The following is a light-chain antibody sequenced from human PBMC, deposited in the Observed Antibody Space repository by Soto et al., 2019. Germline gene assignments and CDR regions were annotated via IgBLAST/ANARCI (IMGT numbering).Light chain of an antibody. Sequence: QSVLTQPPSVSAAPGQMVTISCSGSSSNIGNNYVSWYQQFPGTAAKLLVYENNKRSLGIPDRFSGSKSGTSATLGITGLQTGDEADYYCGTWDSSLSARVFGGGTKLTVL. CDR2: ENN. CDR3: GTWDSSLSARV. J-gene: IGLJ3*02. CDR1: SSNIGNNY. V-gene: IGLV1-51*02.